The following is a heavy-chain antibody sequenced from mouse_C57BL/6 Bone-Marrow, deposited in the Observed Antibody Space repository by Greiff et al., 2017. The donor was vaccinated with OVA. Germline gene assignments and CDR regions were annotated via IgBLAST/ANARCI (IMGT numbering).Heavy chain of an antibody. J-gene: IGHJ2*01. CDR2: INPYNGGT. CDR3: ARNVYFDY. CDR1: GYTFTDYY. V-gene: IGHV1-19*01. Sequence: EVKLVESGAELVRPGASVTLSCKASGYTFTDYYMNWVKQSHGKSLEWIGVINPYNGGTSYNQKFKGKATLTVDKSSSTAYMELNSLTSEDSAVYYCARNVYFDYWGQGTTLTVSS.